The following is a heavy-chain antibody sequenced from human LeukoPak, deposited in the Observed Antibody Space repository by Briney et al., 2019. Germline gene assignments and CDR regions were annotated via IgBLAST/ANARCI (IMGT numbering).Heavy chain of an antibody. J-gene: IGHJ4*02. Sequence: TGGSLRLSCAASGFTFSNYGMHWVRQAPGRGLEWVVFISYDGSNKYYADSVKGRFTISRDNSKNTLYLQMNSLRAEDAAVYYCAKDIRGYSYGYIDYWGQGTLVTVSS. D-gene: IGHD5-18*01. CDR1: GFTFSNYG. CDR2: ISYDGSNK. CDR3: AKDIRGYSYGYIDY. V-gene: IGHV3-30*18.